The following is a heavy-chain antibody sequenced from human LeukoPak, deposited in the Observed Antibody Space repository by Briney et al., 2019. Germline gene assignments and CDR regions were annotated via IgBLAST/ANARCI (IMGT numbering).Heavy chain of an antibody. J-gene: IGHJ6*03. V-gene: IGHV1-8*01. CDR3: ARALSWTTESYYYMDV. CDR2: MNPNSLNT. CDR1: GYTFMSYD. D-gene: IGHD3/OR15-3a*01. Sequence: ASVKVSCKTSGYTFMSYDINWVRQATGQGLEWMGWMNPNSLNTGYGQKFQGRVTLTMNTSISTAYMELSSLRSEDTAVYYCARALSWTTESYYYMDVWGKGNTVTVSS.